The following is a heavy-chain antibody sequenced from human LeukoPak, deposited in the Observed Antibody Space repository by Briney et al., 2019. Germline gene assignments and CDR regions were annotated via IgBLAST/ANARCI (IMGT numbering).Heavy chain of an antibody. CDR1: GGSISSSSYY. Sequence: SETLSLTCTVSGGSISSSSYYWGWIRQPPGKGLEWIGSIYYSGSTYYNPSLKGRVTISVDTSKNQFSLKLSSVTAADTAVYYCAEYGGSGSYYEYFDYWGQGTLVTVSS. CDR3: AEYGGSGSYYEYFDY. V-gene: IGHV4-39*07. J-gene: IGHJ4*02. D-gene: IGHD3-10*01. CDR2: IYYSGST.